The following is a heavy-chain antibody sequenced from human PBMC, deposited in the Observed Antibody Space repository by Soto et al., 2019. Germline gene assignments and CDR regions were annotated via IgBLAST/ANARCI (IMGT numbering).Heavy chain of an antibody. CDR3: ARGDCSSTSCYFYYYYGMDV. D-gene: IGHD2-2*01. J-gene: IGHJ6*02. CDR1: GFTFSSYA. Sequence: QVQLVESGGGVVQPGRSLRLSCAASGFTFSSYAMHWVRQAPGKGLEWVAVISYDGSNKYYADSVKGRFTISRDTSKNTLYLQMNSLRAEDTAVYYCARGDCSSTSCYFYYYYGMDVWGQGTTVTVSS. V-gene: IGHV3-30-3*01. CDR2: ISYDGSNK.